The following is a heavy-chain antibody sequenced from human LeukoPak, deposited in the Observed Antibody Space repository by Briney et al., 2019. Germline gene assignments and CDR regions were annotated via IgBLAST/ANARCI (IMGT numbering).Heavy chain of an antibody. CDR3: ARKGLGISFDY. D-gene: IGHD7-27*01. V-gene: IGHV3-30*04. J-gene: IGHJ4*02. CDR1: GFTFSSYA. Sequence: GGSLRLPCAASGFTFSSYAMHWVRQAPGKGLEWVAVISYDGSNKYYADSVKGRFTISRDNSKNTLYLQMNSLRAEDTAVYYCARKGLGISFDYWGQGTLVTVSS. CDR2: ISYDGSNK.